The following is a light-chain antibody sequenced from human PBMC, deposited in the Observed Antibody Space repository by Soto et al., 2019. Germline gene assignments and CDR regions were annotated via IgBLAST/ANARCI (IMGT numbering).Light chain of an antibody. J-gene: IGLJ2*01. V-gene: IGLV2-14*01. CDR1: SSDFGTYNY. CDR2: EVS. CDR3: SSYTSSGTLV. Sequence: QSALTQPASVSGSPGQSITISCTGSSSDFGTYNYVSWYQHHPGKAPKLMIYEVSNRPSGVSNRFSGSKSGNTASLTISGLQAEDEADYYCSSYTSSGTLVFGGGTKLTVL.